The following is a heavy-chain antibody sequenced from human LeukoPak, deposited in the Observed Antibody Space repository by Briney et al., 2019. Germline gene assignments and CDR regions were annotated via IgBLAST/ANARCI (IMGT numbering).Heavy chain of an antibody. CDR3: AGLDYYEDNWFDP. CDR1: GGTFSSYA. CDR2: IIPIFGTA. D-gene: IGHD3-22*01. V-gene: IGHV1-69*13. J-gene: IGHJ5*02. Sequence: ASVKVSCKASGGTFSSYAISWVRQAPGQGLEWMGGIIPIFGTANYAQKFQGRVTITADESTSTAYMELSSLRSEDTAAYYCAGLDYYEDNWFDPWGQGTLVTVSS.